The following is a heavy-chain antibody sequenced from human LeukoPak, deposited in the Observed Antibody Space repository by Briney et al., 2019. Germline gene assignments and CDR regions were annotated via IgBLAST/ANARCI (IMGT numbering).Heavy chain of an antibody. Sequence: ASVKVSCKASGYTFTSYGISWVRQAPGQGLEWMGWISAYNGDTNYAQKLQGRVTMTTDTSTSTAYMELRSLRSDDTAVYYCARDGAAATLDWFDPWGQGTLVTVPS. J-gene: IGHJ5*02. D-gene: IGHD6-13*01. CDR3: ARDGAAATLDWFDP. V-gene: IGHV1-18*01. CDR1: GYTFTSYG. CDR2: ISAYNGDT.